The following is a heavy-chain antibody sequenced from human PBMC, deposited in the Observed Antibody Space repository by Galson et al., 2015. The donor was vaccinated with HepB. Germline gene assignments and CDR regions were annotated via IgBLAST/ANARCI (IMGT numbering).Heavy chain of an antibody. CDR3: AREMGYSYGYGSGYYYYMDV. Sequence: LSLTCTVSGGSISSGSYYWSWIRQPAGKGLEWIGCIYTSGSTNYNPSLKSRVTMSVDTSKNQFSLKLSSVTAADTTVYYCAREMGYSYGYGSGYYYYMDVWGKGTTVTVSS. D-gene: IGHD5-18*01. CDR1: GGSISSGSYY. V-gene: IGHV4-61*02. J-gene: IGHJ6*03. CDR2: IYTSGST.